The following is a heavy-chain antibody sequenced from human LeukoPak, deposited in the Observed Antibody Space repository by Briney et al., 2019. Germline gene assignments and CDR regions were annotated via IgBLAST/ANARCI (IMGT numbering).Heavy chain of an antibody. D-gene: IGHD3-10*01. CDR1: GFTFSSYG. Sequence: GGSLRLSCAASGFTFSSYGMHWVRQAPGKGLEWVAFIRYDGSNKYYADSVKGRFTISRDNSKNTLYLQMNSLRAEDTAVYYCASRPGAYYFDYWGQGTLVTVSS. CDR3: ASRPGAYYFDY. J-gene: IGHJ4*02. V-gene: IGHV3-30*02. CDR2: IRYDGSNK.